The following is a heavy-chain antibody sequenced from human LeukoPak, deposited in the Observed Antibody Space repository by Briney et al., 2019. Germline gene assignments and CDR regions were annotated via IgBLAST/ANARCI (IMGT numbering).Heavy chain of an antibody. D-gene: IGHD3-22*01. CDR2: INHSGTT. J-gene: IGHJ4*02. CDR1: GFTFSDYL. CDR3: ARQAAVIGDY. Sequence: LRLPCVASGFTFSDYLMSWIRQPPGKGLEWIGEINHSGTTYYNPSLKSRVTISVDTSKNQFSLKLSSVTAADTAVYFCARQAAVIGDYWGQGTLVTVSS. V-gene: IGHV4-34*01.